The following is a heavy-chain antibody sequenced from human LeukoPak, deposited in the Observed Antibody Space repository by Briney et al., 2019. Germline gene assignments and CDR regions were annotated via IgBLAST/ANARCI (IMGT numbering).Heavy chain of an antibody. D-gene: IGHD5-18*01. CDR1: GFTFSSYA. J-gene: IGHJ4*02. CDR3: ARVSGYSYSDTTFDY. CDR2: ISSNGGST. V-gene: IGHV3-64*01. Sequence: GGSLRLSCAASGFTFSSYAMHWVRQAPGKGLEYVSAISSNGGSTYYANSVKGRFTISRDNSKNTLYLQMGSLRADDMAVYYCARVSGYSYSDTTFDYWGQGTLVTVSS.